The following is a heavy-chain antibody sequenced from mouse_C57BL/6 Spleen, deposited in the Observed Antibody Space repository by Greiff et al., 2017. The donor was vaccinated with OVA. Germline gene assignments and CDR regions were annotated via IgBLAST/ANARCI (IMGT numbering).Heavy chain of an antibody. V-gene: IGHV1-55*01. D-gene: IGHD2-2*01. CDR2: IYPGSGST. CDR1: GYTFTSYW. CDR3: ARWLPLYWYFDV. Sequence: VKLQQPGAELVKPGASVKMSCKASGYTFTSYWITWVKQRPGQGLEWIGDIYPGSGSTNYNEKFKSKATLTVDTSSSTAYMQLSSLTSEDSAVYYCARWLPLYWYFDVWGTGTTVTVSS. J-gene: IGHJ1*03.